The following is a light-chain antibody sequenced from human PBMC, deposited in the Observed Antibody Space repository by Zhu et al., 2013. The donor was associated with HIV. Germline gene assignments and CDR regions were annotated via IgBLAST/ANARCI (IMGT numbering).Light chain of an antibody. J-gene: IGKJ5*01. V-gene: IGKV3-11*01. Sequence: EIVLTQSPATLSLSPGERATLSCRASQSVSIFVAWYQQIPGQAPRFLIYDASNRTTGIPARFSGSGSGTDFTLTINSLEPEDFAVYYCQQRSNWPFTFGQGTRLEIK. CDR2: DAS. CDR3: QQRSNWPFT. CDR1: QSVSIF.